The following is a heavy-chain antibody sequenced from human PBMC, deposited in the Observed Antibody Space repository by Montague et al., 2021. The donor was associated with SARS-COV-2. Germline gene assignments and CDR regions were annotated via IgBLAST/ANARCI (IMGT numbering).Heavy chain of an antibody. J-gene: IGHJ6*02. V-gene: IGHV3-48*03. CDR2: ISSSGSTI. D-gene: IGHD3/OR15-3a*01. CDR3: ARGASDWLLWGYGMDV. Sequence: SLRLSCAASGFTFSSYEMNWVRQAPVKGLEWVSYISSSGSTIYYXDSXHGRFTISRDNAKNSLYLQMNSLRVEDTAVYYCARGASDWLLWGYGMDVWGQGTTATVSS. CDR1: GFTFSSYE.